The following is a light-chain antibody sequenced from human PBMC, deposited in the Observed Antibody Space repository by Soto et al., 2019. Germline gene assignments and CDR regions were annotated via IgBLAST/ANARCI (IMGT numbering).Light chain of an antibody. CDR1: SSDVGGYNY. Sequence: QSVLTQPPSASGSPGQSVTISCTGTSSDVGGYNYVSWYQQHPGKAPKLMIYEVSKRPSGFPDRFSGSKSGNTASLTVSGLQAEDEADYYCSSYAGSNNWNFGTGTSSPS. V-gene: IGLV2-8*01. J-gene: IGLJ1*01. CDR2: EVS. CDR3: SSYAGSNNWN.